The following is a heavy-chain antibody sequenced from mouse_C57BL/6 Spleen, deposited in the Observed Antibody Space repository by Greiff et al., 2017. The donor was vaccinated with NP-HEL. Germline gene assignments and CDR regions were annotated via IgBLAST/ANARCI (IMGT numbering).Heavy chain of an antibody. CDR3: ASSSNYDFYWYFDV. CDR1: GFSLTSYG. V-gene: IGHV2-2*01. J-gene: IGHJ1*03. Sequence: VHLVESGPGLVQPSQSLSITCTVSGFSLTSYGVHWVRQSPGKGLEWLGVIWSGGSTDYNAAFISRLSISKDNSKSQVFFKMNSLQADDTAIYYCASSSNYDFYWYFDVWGTGTTVTVSS. CDR2: IWSGGST. D-gene: IGHD2-5*01.